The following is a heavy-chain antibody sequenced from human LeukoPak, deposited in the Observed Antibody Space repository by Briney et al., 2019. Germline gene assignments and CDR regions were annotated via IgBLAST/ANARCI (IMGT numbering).Heavy chain of an antibody. CDR2: IYYSGST. V-gene: IGHV4-39*07. CDR3: ARGGNYGGNSGVPYYYYGMDV. CDR1: GGSISSSSYY. Sequence: PSETLSLTCTVSGGSISSSSYYWGWIRQPPGKGLEWIGSIYYSGSTYYNPSLKSRVTISVDTSKNQFSLKLSSVTAADTAVYYCARGGNYGGNSGVPYYYYGMDVWGQGTTVTVSS. J-gene: IGHJ6*02. D-gene: IGHD4-23*01.